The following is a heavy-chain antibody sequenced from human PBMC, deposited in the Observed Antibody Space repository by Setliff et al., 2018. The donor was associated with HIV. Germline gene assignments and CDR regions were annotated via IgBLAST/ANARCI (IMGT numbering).Heavy chain of an antibody. J-gene: IGHJ4*02. CDR1: GYTFTSQY. D-gene: IGHD1-26*01. V-gene: IGHV1-46*01. CDR3: ARAVGATTGEYYFDY. CDR2: INPSGGST. Sequence: ASVKVSYKASGYTFTSQYMHWVRQAPGQGFEWIGIINPSGGSTSYAQQFQGRVTMTRDTSTSTVYMDLSSLRSEDTAVYYCARAVGATTGEYYFDYWGQGTLVTV.